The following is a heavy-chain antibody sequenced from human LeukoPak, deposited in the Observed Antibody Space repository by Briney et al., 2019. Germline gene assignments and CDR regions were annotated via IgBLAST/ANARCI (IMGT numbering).Heavy chain of an antibody. CDR1: GSTFTTYW. CDR3: ARPTSGGYDSSFDH. CDR2: IYPGDSDT. V-gene: IGHV5-51*01. D-gene: IGHD6-6*01. J-gene: IGHJ4*02. Sequence: GESLKISCKGSGSTFTTYWIGWVRPMPGKGLEWMGIIYPGDSDTRYSPSFQGQVTISADKSINTAYLQWSSLKASDTAMYYCARPTSGGYDSSFDHWGQGTLVTVSS.